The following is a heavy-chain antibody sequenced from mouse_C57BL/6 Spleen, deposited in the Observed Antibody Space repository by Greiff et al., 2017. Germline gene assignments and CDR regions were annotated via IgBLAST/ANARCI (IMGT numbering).Heavy chain of an antibody. CDR2: ISYDGSN. Sequence: DVKLQESGPGLVKPSQSLSLTCSVTGYSITSGYYWNWIRQFPGNKLEWMGYISYDGSNNYNPSLKNRISITRDTYKNQFFLKLNSVTTEDTATYYCARGTWFAYWGQGTLVTVSA. J-gene: IGHJ3*01. CDR3: ARGTWFAY. CDR1: GYSITSGYY. V-gene: IGHV3-6*01.